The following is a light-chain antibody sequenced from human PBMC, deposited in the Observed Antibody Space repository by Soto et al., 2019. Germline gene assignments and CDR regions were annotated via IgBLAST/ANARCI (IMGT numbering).Light chain of an antibody. V-gene: IGKV1-5*03. CDR2: KAS. J-gene: IGKJ1*01. CDR3: NKYNSYWT. Sequence: DIPMTQSPSTLSSSVGDRVTITCRASQSISSWLAWYQQKPGKAPSLLIYKASSLKSRVPSRFSGSGSGTEFTLTISSLPPDDFATYYCNKYNSYWTFGQGTKVEIK. CDR1: QSISSW.